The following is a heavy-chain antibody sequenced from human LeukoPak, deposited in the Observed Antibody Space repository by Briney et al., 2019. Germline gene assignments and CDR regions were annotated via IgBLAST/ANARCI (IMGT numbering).Heavy chain of an antibody. Sequence: SETLSLTCTVSGGAISTYYWSWIRQPPGKGLEWIGYVYYSVNTNYNPSLKSRVTISVDTSEKQFSLKLSSVTAADTAVYYCARDQNRTFDIWGQGTMVTVSS. V-gene: IGHV4-59*12. D-gene: IGHD1-14*01. CDR2: VYYSVNT. J-gene: IGHJ3*02. CDR3: ARDQNRTFDI. CDR1: GGAISTYY.